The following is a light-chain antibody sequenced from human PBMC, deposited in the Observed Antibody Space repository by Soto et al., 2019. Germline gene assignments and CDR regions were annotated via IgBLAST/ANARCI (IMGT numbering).Light chain of an antibody. CDR1: QSISSW. Sequence: DIQINQSPSTLSASVGDRVTITCRASQSISSWLAWYQQKPGKAPKLLIYDASSLESGVPSRFSGSGSGTEFTLTISSLQPDDFATYYCQQSHSTPPPFGPGTKVDV. V-gene: IGKV1-5*01. CDR2: DAS. CDR3: QQSHSTPPP. J-gene: IGKJ3*01.